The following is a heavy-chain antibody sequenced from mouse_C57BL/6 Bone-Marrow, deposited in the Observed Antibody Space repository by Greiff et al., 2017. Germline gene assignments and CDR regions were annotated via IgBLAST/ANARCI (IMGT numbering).Heavy chain of an antibody. CDR1: GYSITSGYY. CDR3: ALIYYGNLYAMDY. Sequence: DVQLQESGPGLVKPSQSLSLTCSVTGYSITSGYYWNWIRQFPGNKLEWMGYISYDGSNNYNPSLKNRISITRDTSKNQFFLKLNSVTTEDTATYYCALIYYGNLYAMDYWGQGTSVTVSS. V-gene: IGHV3-6*01. D-gene: IGHD2-1*01. J-gene: IGHJ4*01. CDR2: ISYDGSN.